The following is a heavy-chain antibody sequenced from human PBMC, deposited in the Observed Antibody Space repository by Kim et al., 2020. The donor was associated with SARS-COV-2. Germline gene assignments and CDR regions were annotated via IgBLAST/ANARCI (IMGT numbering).Heavy chain of an antibody. CDR1: EFTFNIYD. J-gene: IGHJ4*02. Sequence: GGSLRLSCAASEFTFNIYDMHWVRQATGKGLEWVSGIGTTGDTYYADSAMSRLTTSREDATDALYLQLNSLRGEDTAIYYCVKALNRGNLRGGFDWGFDSWGQGTLVTVSS. V-gene: IGHV3-13*01. D-gene: IGHD5-12*01. CDR2: IGTTGDT. CDR3: VKALNRGNLRGGFDWGFDS.